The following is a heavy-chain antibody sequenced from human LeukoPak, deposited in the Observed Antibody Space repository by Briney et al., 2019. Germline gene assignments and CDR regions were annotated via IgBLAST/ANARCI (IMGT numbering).Heavy chain of an antibody. Sequence: PGGSLRLSCAASGFAFSNYWMHWVRQVPGKGLVWVSRITRDGSGANYADSVKGRFTISRDNARGTLYLQMNSLRAEDTAVYYCARDGDGYNFDYWGQGALVIVSS. J-gene: IGHJ4*02. CDR2: ITRDGSGA. D-gene: IGHD5-24*01. CDR1: GFAFSNYW. CDR3: ARDGDGYNFDY. V-gene: IGHV3-74*01.